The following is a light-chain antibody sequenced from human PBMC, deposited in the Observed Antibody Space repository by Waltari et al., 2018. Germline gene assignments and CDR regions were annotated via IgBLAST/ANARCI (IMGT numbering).Light chain of an antibody. CDR2: TDN. J-gene: IGLJ2*01. CDR3: ATWDDSLSGPV. V-gene: IGLV1-47*01. CDR1: SSNIGSNY. Sequence: QSLLTQPPSASGTPGQRVTISCSGSSSNIGSNYVYWYQQFPGPAPKPLIYTDNERPSGVPDRFSGSKSGTSASLAISGLRSEDEADYYCATWDDSLSGPVFGGGTKVTVL.